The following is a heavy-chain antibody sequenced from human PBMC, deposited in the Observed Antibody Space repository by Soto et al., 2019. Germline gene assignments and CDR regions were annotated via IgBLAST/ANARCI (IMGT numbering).Heavy chain of an antibody. V-gene: IGHV1-69*12. D-gene: IGHD2-2*01. CDR2: MIPMFGSA. J-gene: IGHJ5*02. CDR3: ARGGDIVLVPTDISWFDP. Sequence: QVQLVQSGAEVKKPGSSVKVSCKASGGTFSNYAFSWVRQAPGQGLEWMGGMIPMFGSANYAQKFQGRVTITADESTSTSYMELSSLRSEDTAVYYCARGGDIVLVPTDISWFDPWGQGTLVTVSS. CDR1: GGTFSNYA.